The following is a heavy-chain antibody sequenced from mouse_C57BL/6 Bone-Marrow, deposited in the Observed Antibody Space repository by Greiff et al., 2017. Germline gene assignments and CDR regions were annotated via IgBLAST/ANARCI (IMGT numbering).Heavy chain of an antibody. CDR3: ARGRVDYYGSSYSWFAY. CDR2: IYPGDGDT. D-gene: IGHD1-1*01. V-gene: IGHV1-80*01. Sequence: QVQLQQSGAELVKPGASVKISCKASGYAFSSYWMNWVKQRPGKGLEWIGQIYPGDGDTNYNGKFKGKATLTADTSSSTAYMQLSSLTSEDSAVYFCARGRVDYYGSSYSWFAYWGQGTLVTVSA. CDR1: GYAFSSYW. J-gene: IGHJ3*01.